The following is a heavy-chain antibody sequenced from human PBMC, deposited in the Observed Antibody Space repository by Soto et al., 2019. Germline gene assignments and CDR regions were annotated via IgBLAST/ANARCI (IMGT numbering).Heavy chain of an antibody. CDR2: IWYDGSNK. Sequence: QVQLVESGGGVVQPGRSLRLSCAASGFTFSSYGMHWVRQAPGKGLEWVAVIWYDGSNKYYADSVKGRFTISRDNSKNTLYLQVNSVRAEDTAVYYCARPYGDDYYYGMDVWGQGTTVTVSS. V-gene: IGHV3-33*01. D-gene: IGHD4-17*01. CDR3: ARPYGDDYYYGMDV. CDR1: GFTFSSYG. J-gene: IGHJ6*02.